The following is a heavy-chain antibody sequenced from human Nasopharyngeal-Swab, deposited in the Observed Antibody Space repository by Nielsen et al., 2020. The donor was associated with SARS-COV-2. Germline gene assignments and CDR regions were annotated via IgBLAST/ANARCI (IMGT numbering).Heavy chain of an antibody. CDR1: GFTFSSFA. CDR3: VKDSSSWLDYFDY. D-gene: IGHD6-13*01. CDR2: ISSNGGST. V-gene: IGHV3-64D*06. Sequence: GGSLRLSFSASGFTFSSFAMPWVRQAPGKGLEYVSAISSNGGSTYYADSVKGRFTISRDNSKNTLYLQMSSLRAEDTAVYYCVKDSSSWLDYFDYWGQGTLVTVSS. J-gene: IGHJ4*02.